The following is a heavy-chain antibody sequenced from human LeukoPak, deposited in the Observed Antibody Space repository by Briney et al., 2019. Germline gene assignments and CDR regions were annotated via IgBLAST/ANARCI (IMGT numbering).Heavy chain of an antibody. V-gene: IGHV4-30-4*01. D-gene: IGHD4-17*01. CDR2: IYYSGST. CDR1: GGPISSGDYY. CDR3: ARDPTDGDYGAYYYGMDV. Sequence: SQTLSLTCTVSGGPISSGDYYWSWIRQPPGKGLEWIGYIYYSGSTYYNPSLKSRVTISVDTSKNQFSLKLSSVTAADTAVYYCARDPTDGDYGAYYYGMDVWGQGTLVTVSS. J-gene: IGHJ6*02.